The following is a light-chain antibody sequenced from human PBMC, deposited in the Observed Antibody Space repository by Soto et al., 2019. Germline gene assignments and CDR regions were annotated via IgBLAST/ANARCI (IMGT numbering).Light chain of an antibody. CDR3: QQRSNWPPIT. CDR1: QSVSSSY. V-gene: IGKV3D-20*02. CDR2: GAS. Sequence: EIVLTQSPGTLSLSPGERATLSCRASQSVSSSYLAWYQQKPVQSPRLLIYGASSRATGIPDRFSGSGSGTDFTLTISRLEPEDFAVYYCQQRSNWPPITFGQGTRLEIK. J-gene: IGKJ5*01.